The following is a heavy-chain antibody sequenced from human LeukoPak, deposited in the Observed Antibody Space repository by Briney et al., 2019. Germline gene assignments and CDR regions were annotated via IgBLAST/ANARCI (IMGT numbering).Heavy chain of an antibody. CDR1: GFTFSSYS. V-gene: IGHV3-48*01. CDR3: AKDFFGSGSSLYNYFDY. D-gene: IGHD6-13*01. J-gene: IGHJ4*02. CDR2: ISSSSSTI. Sequence: GGSLRLSCAASGFTFSSYSMNWVRQAPGKGLEWVSYISSSSSTIYYADSVKGRFTISRDNAKNSLYLQMNSLRAEDTAVYYCAKDFFGSGSSLYNYFDYWGQGTLVTVSS.